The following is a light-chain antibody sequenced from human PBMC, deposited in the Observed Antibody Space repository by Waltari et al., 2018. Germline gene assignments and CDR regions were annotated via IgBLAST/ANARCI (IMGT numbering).Light chain of an antibody. Sequence: DIQMTQSPSTLSASVGDRVTITCRASQSISNWLAWYQQKPGKAPKLLIYDASSLESGVPSRFSGSGSGTEFTITISSLQPDDFATYYCQQYNSYSPWTFGQGTKVEIK. J-gene: IGKJ1*01. V-gene: IGKV1-5*01. CDR1: QSISNW. CDR2: DAS. CDR3: QQYNSYSPWT.